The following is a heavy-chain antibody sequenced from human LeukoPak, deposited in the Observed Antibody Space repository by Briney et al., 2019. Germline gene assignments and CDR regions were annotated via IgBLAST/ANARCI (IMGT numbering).Heavy chain of an antibody. J-gene: IGHJ4*02. D-gene: IGHD2-2*01. CDR1: GFTFSSYA. Sequence: PGGSLRLSCAASGFTFSSYAMSWVRQAPGKGLEWVSAISGSGGSTYYADSVKGRFTISRDNSKNTLYLQMNSLRAEDTAVYYCAKGCTSCYRQFYFDYWGQGTLVTVSS. CDR2: ISGSGGST. V-gene: IGHV3-23*01. CDR3: AKGCTSCYRQFYFDY.